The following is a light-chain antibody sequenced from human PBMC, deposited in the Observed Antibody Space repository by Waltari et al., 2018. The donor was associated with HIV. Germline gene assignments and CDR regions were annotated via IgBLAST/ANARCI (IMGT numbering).Light chain of an antibody. CDR3: SSYTSSSTSEV. Sequence: QSALTQPASVSGSPGQSITISCTGTSSDVGVYNYVSWYQQHPGKAPKLMIYEVSNRPSGVSNRFSGSKSGNTASLTISGLQAEDEADYYCSSYTSSSTSEVFGGGTKL. V-gene: IGLV2-14*01. CDR2: EVS. CDR1: SSDVGVYNY. J-gene: IGLJ3*02.